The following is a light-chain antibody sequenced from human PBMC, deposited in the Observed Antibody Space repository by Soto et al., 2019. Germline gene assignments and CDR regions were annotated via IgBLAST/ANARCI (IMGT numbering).Light chain of an antibody. CDR1: QSVNAN. V-gene: IGKV3-15*01. CDR2: GAS. CDR3: QQYNTWLWT. Sequence: EVVMTQSPATLSVSPGERATLSCRASQSVNANLAWYQQKPGQAPRLLIHGASNRATGIPARFSGSGFGTECRLTISRRQSEGFAVYYCQQYNTWLWTFGEGTKVES. J-gene: IGKJ4*02.